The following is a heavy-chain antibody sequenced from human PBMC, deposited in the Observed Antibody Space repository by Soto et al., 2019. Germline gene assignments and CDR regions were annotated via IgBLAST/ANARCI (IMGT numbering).Heavy chain of an antibody. V-gene: IGHV4-34*01. D-gene: IGHD3-22*01. CDR3: ATNSLDYYASSGYSY. CDR1: GGSFSGYY. Sequence: SETLSLTCAVYGGSFSGYYWSWIRQPPGKGLEWIGEINHSGSTNYNPSLKSRVTISVDTSKNQFSLKLSSVTAADTAVYYCATNSLDYYASSGYSYWGQGTLVTVAS. CDR2: INHSGST. J-gene: IGHJ4*02.